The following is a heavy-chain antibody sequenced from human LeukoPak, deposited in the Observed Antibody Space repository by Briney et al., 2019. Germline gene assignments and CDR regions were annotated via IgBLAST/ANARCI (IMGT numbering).Heavy chain of an antibody. CDR1: GFNFSSYW. D-gene: IGHD3-16*01. V-gene: IGHV3-7*01. J-gene: IGHJ4*02. CDR3: ARDLVGGDY. CDR2: IKQDGNKK. Sequence: GRSLRLSCAASGFNFSSYWMSWVRQAPGKGLEWMANIKQDGNKKYYVDSVKGRFTISRDNAKNSLYLQMKSLRAEDTAVYYCARDLVGGDYWGQGTLVTVSS.